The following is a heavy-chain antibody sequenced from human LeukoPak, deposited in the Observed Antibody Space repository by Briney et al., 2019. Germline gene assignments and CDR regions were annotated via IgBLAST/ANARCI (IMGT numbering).Heavy chain of an antibody. D-gene: IGHD3-10*01. J-gene: IGHJ5*02. Sequence: VASVKVSCKASGYTFTSYDINWVRQAAGQGLEWMGWMNPNSGNTGYAQRFQGRVTTTRNTSISTAYMELSSLRSEDTAVYYCARGRRKYYGSGSYPFDPWGQGTLVTVSS. CDR1: GYTFTSYD. CDR3: ARGRRKYYGSGSYPFDP. CDR2: MNPNSGNT. V-gene: IGHV1-8*01.